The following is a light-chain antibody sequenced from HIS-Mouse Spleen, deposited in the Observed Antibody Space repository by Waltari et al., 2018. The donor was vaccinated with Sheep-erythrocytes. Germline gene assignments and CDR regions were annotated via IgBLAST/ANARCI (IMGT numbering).Light chain of an antibody. CDR1: QDISNY. J-gene: IGKJ4*01. Sequence: DIQMTQSPSSLSASVGDRVTITCQASQDISNYLNWYQQKPGKAPKLLIYDASNLETGVPDRFSGSKSGTSASLAISGLQSEDEADYYCAAWDDSLNGVVFGGGTK. CDR2: DAS. CDR3: AAWDDSLNGVV. V-gene: IGKV1-33*01.